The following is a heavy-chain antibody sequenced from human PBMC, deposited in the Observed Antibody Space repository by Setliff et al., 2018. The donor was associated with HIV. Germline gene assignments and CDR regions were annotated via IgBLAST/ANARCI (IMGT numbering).Heavy chain of an antibody. D-gene: IGHD1-26*01. Sequence: NPSETLSLTCFVSGGSISSSDYYWGWIRQPPGKGLEWIGSIYYHGSAYKNPSLKSRLTMSVDTSKNQFSLELSSLTAADTAVYYCARQSARGSFWFAKGFDPWGQGTLVTVSS. CDR2: IYYHGSA. CDR3: ARQSARGSFWFAKGFDP. J-gene: IGHJ5*02. V-gene: IGHV4-39*01. CDR1: GGSISSSDYY.